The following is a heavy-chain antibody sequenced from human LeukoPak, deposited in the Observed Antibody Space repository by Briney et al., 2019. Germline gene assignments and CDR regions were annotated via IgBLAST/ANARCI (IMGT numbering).Heavy chain of an antibody. CDR3: ARVTTGTISDAFDI. CDR1: GFTFSSSA. J-gene: IGHJ3*02. Sequence: GGSLRLSCTASGFTFSSSAMSWVRQAPGKGLEWVSVISGSGGSTYYADSVKGRFTISRDNSKNTLYLQMNSLRAEDTAVYYCARVTTGTISDAFDIWGQGTVVTVSS. CDR2: ISGSGGST. D-gene: IGHD1-1*01. V-gene: IGHV3-23*01.